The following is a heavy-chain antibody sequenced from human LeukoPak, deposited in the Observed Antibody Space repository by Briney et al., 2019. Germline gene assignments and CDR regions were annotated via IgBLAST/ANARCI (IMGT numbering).Heavy chain of an antibody. Sequence: SETLSLTCTVSGGSISSGGYYWNWIRQPPGKGLEWIGYIYHSGSTYYNPSLKSRVTISMDRSKNQFSLKLSSVTAADTAVYYCASWAYNDFWSGYYGWGQGTLVTVSS. CDR1: GGSISSGGYY. CDR3: ASWAYNDFWSGYYG. CDR2: IYHSGST. D-gene: IGHD3-3*01. J-gene: IGHJ4*02. V-gene: IGHV4-30-2*01.